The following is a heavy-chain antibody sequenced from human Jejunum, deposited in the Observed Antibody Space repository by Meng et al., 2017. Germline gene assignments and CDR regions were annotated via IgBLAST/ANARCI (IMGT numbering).Heavy chain of an antibody. V-gene: IGHV3-74*01. J-gene: IGHJ4*01. CDR3: ARDNDWVVWDY. D-gene: IGHD1-1*01. Sequence: GRLVGSGGGLVRPGGSLRLSCAASGFPFSTYSMHWVRQAPGKGLVWVSQIKPDGNTISYADSVRGRFTISRDNAKSTLYLEMNSLRAEDAAVYYCARDNDWVVWDYWGRGTLVTVSS. CDR2: IKPDGNTI. CDR1: GFPFSTYS.